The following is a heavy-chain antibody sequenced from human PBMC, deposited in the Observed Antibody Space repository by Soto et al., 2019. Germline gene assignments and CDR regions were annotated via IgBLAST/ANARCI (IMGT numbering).Heavy chain of an antibody. CDR1: GFTFSGYY. Sequence: PGGSLRLSCAASGFTFSGYYINWVRQAPGKGLEWVGRTRNKANSYTTDYAAFVKGRFTISRDDSKNLIYLQMNSLKTEDTAVYYCAREGSSSGPDYEYWGQGTLVTVSS. CDR2: TRNKANSYTT. J-gene: IGHJ4*02. D-gene: IGHD3-22*01. CDR3: AREGSSSGPDYEY. V-gene: IGHV3-72*01.